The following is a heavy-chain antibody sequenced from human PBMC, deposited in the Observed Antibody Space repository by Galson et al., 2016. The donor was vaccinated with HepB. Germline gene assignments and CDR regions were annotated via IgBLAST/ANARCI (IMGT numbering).Heavy chain of an antibody. CDR1: GFTFSSYA. D-gene: IGHD1-26*01. Sequence: SLRLSCAASGFTFSSYAMHWVRQAPGKGLEWVAVISYDGSNKYYADSVKGRFTISRDNSKNTLYLQMNSLRAEDTAVNYCARPRSLKWERLGYFDYWGQGTLVTVSS. CDR2: ISYDGSNK. CDR3: ARPRSLKWERLGYFDY. V-gene: IGHV3-30-3*01. J-gene: IGHJ4*02.